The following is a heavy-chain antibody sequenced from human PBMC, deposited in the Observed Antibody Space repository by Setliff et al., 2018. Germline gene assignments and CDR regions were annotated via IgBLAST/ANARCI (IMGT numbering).Heavy chain of an antibody. V-gene: IGHV1-69*06. J-gene: IGHJ6*03. D-gene: IGHD6-6*01. CDR1: GGTFSSYD. CDR3: ALEYSNSSPTVYYYMDV. CDR2: IIPICGTA. Sequence: SVKVSCKASGGTFSSYDISWVRQAPGQGLEWMGRIIPICGTANYAQKFQGRVTITAGKSTSTAYMELSRLTSEDTAVYYCALEYSNSSPTVYYYMDVWGKGTTVTVSS.